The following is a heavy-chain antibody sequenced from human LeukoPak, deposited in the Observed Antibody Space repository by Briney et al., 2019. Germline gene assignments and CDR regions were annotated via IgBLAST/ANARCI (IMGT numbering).Heavy chain of an antibody. D-gene: IGHD5-12*01. CDR1: GFTFSSNA. CDR2: ISGSGGST. Sequence: TGGSLNSPCAAPGFTFSSNAMSWFGKVPGKGLKWVPGISGSGGSTYYADSVKGRFTISRDNSKNTLYLQMNSLRAEDTAVYYCAKETGYSGYDYGDYWGQGTLVTVSS. J-gene: IGHJ4*02. V-gene: IGHV3-23*01. CDR3: AKETGYSGYDYGDY.